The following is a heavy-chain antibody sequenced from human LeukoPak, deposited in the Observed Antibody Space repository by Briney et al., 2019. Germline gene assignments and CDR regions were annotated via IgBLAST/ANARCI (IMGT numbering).Heavy chain of an antibody. Sequence: PGGSLRLSCAASGFSFSATWMHWVRQSPGKRLVWVARITSDGISTTYAESVKGRFTISRDNAKNTLYLQMNSLRVEDTAVYYCAKYFLLRRYFDWFDYWGQGTLVTVSS. CDR2: ITSDGIST. CDR3: AKYFLLRRYFDWFDY. J-gene: IGHJ4*02. V-gene: IGHV3-74*03. CDR1: GFSFSATW. D-gene: IGHD3-9*01.